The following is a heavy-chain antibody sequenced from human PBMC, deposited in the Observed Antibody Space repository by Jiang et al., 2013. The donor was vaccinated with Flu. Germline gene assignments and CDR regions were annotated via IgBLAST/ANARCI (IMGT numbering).Heavy chain of an antibody. D-gene: IGHD6-19*01. Sequence: KASGYTFISYGISWVRQAPGQGLEWMGWISAYNGNTNYAQKLQGRVTMTTDTSTSTAYMELRSLRSDDTAVYYCARDRGSIAVAGTSYWGQGTLVTVSS. CDR1: GYTFISYG. CDR3: ARDRGSIAVAGTSY. V-gene: IGHV1-18*01. J-gene: IGHJ4*02. CDR2: ISAYNGNT.